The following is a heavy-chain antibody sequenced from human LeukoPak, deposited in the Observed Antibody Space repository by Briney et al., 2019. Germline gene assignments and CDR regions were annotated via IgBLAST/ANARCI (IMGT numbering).Heavy chain of an antibody. J-gene: IGHJ3*02. V-gene: IGHV3-48*01. CDR1: RFTFSNYG. CDR3: AREVGTPQAFDI. CDR2: INSRSSTI. D-gene: IGHD1-26*01. Sequence: GGSLRLSCEASRFTFSNYGVNWVRQAPGKGREWVSYINSRSSTIYYADSVRGRFTISRDNAKNLLYLQMNSLKAEDTAIYYCAREVGTPQAFDIWGQGTMVTVSS.